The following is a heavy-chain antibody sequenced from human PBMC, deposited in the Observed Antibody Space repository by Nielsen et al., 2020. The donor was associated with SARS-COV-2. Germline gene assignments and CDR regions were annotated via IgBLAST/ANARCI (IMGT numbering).Heavy chain of an antibody. CDR3: ARGSDEGLAL. CDR2: INQRGST. Sequence: GSLRLSCAVYGGSFSGYYWSWIRQSPGKGLEWIGEINQRGSTNYNPSLKSRVTISVDTSKFQFSLKLTSVTAADTAVYYCARGSDEGLALWGQGTLVTVSS. J-gene: IGHJ4*02. D-gene: IGHD6-19*01. V-gene: IGHV4-34*01. CDR1: GGSFSGYY.